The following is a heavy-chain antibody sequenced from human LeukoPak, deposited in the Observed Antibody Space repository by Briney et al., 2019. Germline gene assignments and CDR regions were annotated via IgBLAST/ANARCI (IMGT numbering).Heavy chain of an antibody. CDR2: IYPADSDT. J-gene: IGHJ4*02. Sequence: GESLKISCKGSGYTFTNYWIGWVRQMPGKGLEWMGIIYPADSDTRYSLSFQGQVTISVDKSISTAYLQWSSLKASDTAMYYCARRGWYSTSYYFDYWGQGTLVTVSS. CDR3: ARRGWYSTSYYFDY. V-gene: IGHV5-51*01. D-gene: IGHD6-6*01. CDR1: GYTFTNYW.